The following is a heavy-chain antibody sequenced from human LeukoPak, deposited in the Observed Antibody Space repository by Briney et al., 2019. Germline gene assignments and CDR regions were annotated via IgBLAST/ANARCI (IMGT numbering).Heavy chain of an antibody. V-gene: IGHV4-39*01. J-gene: IGHJ2*01. D-gene: IGHD4-11*01. CDR2: IYYSGNT. CDR1: GGSISSSSYY. CDR3: ARMTTVWYFDL. Sequence: PSETLSLTCTVSGGSISSSSYYGGWIRQPPGKGLEGIGSIYYSGNTYYNPSLKSRVTISVDTSKNQFSLKLSSVTAADTAVYYCARMTTVWYFDLWGRGTLVTVSS.